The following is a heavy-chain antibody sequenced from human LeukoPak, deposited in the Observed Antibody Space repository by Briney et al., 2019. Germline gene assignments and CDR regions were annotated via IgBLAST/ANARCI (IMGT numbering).Heavy chain of an antibody. V-gene: IGHV1-18*01. CDR3: ARDSNPFSSGWSLGGY. CDR1: GYIFTNYG. CDR2: SSAYNGNT. D-gene: IGHD6-19*01. Sequence: GASVKVSCKASGYIFTNYGISWVRQAPGQGLEWMGWSSAYNGNTNYAQKLQGRVTMTTDTSTSTAYMELRSLRSDDTAVYYCARDSNPFSSGWSLGGYWGQGTLVTVSS. J-gene: IGHJ4*02.